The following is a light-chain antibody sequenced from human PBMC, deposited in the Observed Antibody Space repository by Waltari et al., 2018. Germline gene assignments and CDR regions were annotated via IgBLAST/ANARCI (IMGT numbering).Light chain of an antibody. J-gene: IGLJ3*02. Sequence: QSALTQPASVSGSPGQSITISCTGTSGDVGPYNFFSWYQQHPGKAPKLMIYDVTNRPSGISNRFSGSKSGNTASLTISGLQAEDEADYYCSSYTSSSTRVFGGGTKLTVL. CDR3: SSYTSSSTRV. V-gene: IGLV2-14*03. CDR2: DVT. CDR1: SGDVGPYNF.